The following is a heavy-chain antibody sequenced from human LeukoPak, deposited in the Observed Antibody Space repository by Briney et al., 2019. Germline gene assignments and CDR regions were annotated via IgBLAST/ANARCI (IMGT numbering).Heavy chain of an antibody. CDR1: GGSFSGYY. J-gene: IGHJ4*02. V-gene: IGHV4-34*01. Sequence: SETLSLTCAVYGGSFSGYYWSWIRQPPGKGLEWIGEINHSGSTNYTPSLKSRVTISVDTSKNQFSLKLSSVTAADTAVYYRVGYGGNSQFDYWGQGTLVTVSS. CDR2: INHSGST. CDR3: VGYGGNSQFDY. D-gene: IGHD4-23*01.